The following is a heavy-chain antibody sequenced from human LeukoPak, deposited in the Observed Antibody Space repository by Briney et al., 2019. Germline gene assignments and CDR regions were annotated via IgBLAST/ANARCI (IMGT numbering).Heavy chain of an antibody. D-gene: IGHD2-15*01. CDR2: INWNSGNI. V-gene: IGHV3-9*01. CDR3: AKGGHPTRYYYGMDV. Sequence: QPGGPLRLSCATSGSTFDDSVMHWVRQAPGKGLEWVSTINWNSGNIGYADSVKGRFTISRDNAKNSLSLQMNSLRPEDTALYYCAKGGHPTRYYYGMDVWGQGTTVTVSS. J-gene: IGHJ6*02. CDR1: GSTFDDSV.